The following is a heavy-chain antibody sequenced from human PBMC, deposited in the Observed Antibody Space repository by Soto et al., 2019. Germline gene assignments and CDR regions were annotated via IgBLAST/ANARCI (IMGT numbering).Heavy chain of an antibody. Sequence: QVQLVESGGGVVQPGRSLRLSCAASGFTFSSYGMHWVRQAPGKGLEWVAVISYDGSNKYYADSVKGRFTISRDNSKNTLYLQMNSLRAEDTAVYYCASLAVPSDWGQGTLVTVSS. V-gene: IGHV3-30*03. CDR1: GFTFSSYG. D-gene: IGHD3-3*02. CDR2: ISYDGSNK. J-gene: IGHJ4*02. CDR3: ASLAVPSD.